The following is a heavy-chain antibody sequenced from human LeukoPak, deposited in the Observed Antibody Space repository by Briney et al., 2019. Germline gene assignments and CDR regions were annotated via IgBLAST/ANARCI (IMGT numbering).Heavy chain of an antibody. CDR1: GYTFTSYA. Sequence: GASVKVSCKASGYTFTSYAMHWVRQAPGQRLEWMEWINAGNGNTKYSQKFQGRVTITRDTSASTAYMELSSLRSEDTAVYYCARATTVTLFDYWGQGTLVTVSS. D-gene: IGHD4-17*01. CDR2: INAGNGNT. V-gene: IGHV1-3*01. J-gene: IGHJ4*02. CDR3: ARATTVTLFDY.